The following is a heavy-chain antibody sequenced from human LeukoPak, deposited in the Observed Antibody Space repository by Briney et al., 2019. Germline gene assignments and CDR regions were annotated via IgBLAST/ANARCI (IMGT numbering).Heavy chain of an antibody. J-gene: IGHJ4*02. CDR3: AREAGDTATFDY. CDR1: GGSISSGSYY. Sequence: SETLSLTCTVSGGSISSGSYYWSWIRQPAGKGLEWIGRIYTSGSTNYNPSLKSRVTISVDTSKNQFSLKLSSVTAADTAVYYCAREAGDTATFDYWGQGTLVTVSS. D-gene: IGHD5-18*01. V-gene: IGHV4-61*02. CDR2: IYTSGST.